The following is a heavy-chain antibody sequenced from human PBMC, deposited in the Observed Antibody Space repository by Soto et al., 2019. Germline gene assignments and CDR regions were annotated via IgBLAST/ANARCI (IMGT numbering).Heavy chain of an antibody. CDR2: INPDGRRI. Sequence: GGSLRLSCADSGFTFNNYWMRWVRQAPGKGLVWVSRINPDGRRINYADFVKGRFTITRDNAKNTAYLQMNSLGAEDTAVYYCVRVASGTYNWFDPWGQGALVTVSS. CDR3: VRVASGTYNWFDP. D-gene: IGHD1-26*01. CDR1: GFTFNNYW. J-gene: IGHJ5*02. V-gene: IGHV3-74*01.